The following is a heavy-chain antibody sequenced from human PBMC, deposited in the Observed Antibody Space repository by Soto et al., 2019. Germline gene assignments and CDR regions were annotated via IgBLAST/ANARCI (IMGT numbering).Heavy chain of an antibody. CDR1: GFTFSSYA. D-gene: IGHD5-12*01. Sequence: PGGSLRLSCAASGFTFSSYALSWVRQAPGKGLEWVSLISDSDGSTYYADSVKGRFTISRDNSKNTLHLQMSSLRAEDTAVYYCAKVPPTVASFDYWGQGNLVTVSS. J-gene: IGHJ4*02. CDR2: ISDSDGST. CDR3: AKVPPTVASFDY. V-gene: IGHV3-23*01.